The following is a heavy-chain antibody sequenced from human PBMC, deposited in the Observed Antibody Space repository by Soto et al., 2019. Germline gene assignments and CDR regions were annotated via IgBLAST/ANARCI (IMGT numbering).Heavy chain of an antibody. Sequence: GGSLRLSCAASGFTFSSYAMSWVRQAPGKGLEWVSAISGSGGSTYYADSVKGRFTISRDNSKNTLYLQMNSLRAEDTAVYYCASPVLRYFDWSEDYWGQGTLVTVSS. V-gene: IGHV3-23*01. CDR3: ASPVLRYFDWSEDY. CDR2: ISGSGGST. D-gene: IGHD3-9*01. CDR1: GFTFSSYA. J-gene: IGHJ4*02.